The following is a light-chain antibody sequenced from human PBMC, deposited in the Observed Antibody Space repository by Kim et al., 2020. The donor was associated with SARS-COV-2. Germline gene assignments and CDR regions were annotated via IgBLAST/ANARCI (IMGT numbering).Light chain of an antibody. CDR3: QQSGTSPPVT. CDR1: QSVSNSY. Sequence: PGERATLSCRASQSVSNSYLAWYQQKPAQAPRLLIFGASIRATGIPDRFSGSGSGTDFTLTISRLEPEDFAVYYCQQSGTSPPVTFGGGTKVDIK. J-gene: IGKJ4*01. CDR2: GAS. V-gene: IGKV3-20*01.